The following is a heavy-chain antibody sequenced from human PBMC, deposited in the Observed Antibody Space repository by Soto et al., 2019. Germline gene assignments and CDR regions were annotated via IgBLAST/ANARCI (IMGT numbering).Heavy chain of an antibody. V-gene: IGHV3-66*01. J-gene: IGHJ4*02. CDR3: ARAIKGAAAVPFDY. CDR1: GFTVSSNY. Sequence: GGSLRLSCAASGFTVSSNYMSWVRQAPGKGLEWVSVIYSGGSTYYADSVKGRFTISRDNSKNTLYLQMNSLRAEDTAVYYCARAIKGAAAVPFDYWGQGTLVTVSS. D-gene: IGHD6-13*01. CDR2: IYSGGST.